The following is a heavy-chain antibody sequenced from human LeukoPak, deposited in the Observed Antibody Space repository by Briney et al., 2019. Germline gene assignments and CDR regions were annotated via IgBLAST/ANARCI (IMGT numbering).Heavy chain of an antibody. V-gene: IGHV3-23*01. CDR3: AKNKRASRYSSIDF. Sequence: GGSLRLSCAASAFTFSNCAMSWVRQAPGKGLEWVSVISNSGSTFYADFVQGRFTISRDNSKNTLYLQMNSLSAEDTAVYYCAKNKRASRYSSIDFWGQGTLVTVS. J-gene: IGHJ4*02. CDR2: ISNSGST. CDR1: AFTFSNCA. D-gene: IGHD4-11*01.